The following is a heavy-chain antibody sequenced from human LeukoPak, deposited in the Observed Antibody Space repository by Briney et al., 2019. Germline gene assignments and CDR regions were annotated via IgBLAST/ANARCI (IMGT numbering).Heavy chain of an antibody. CDR1: GGSISSNSYY. V-gene: IGHV4-39*01. CDR2: IYYSGST. J-gene: IGHJ3*02. CDR3: ARRRDDCTNGVCYAFDI. Sequence: SETLSLTCTVSGGSISSNSYYWGWIRQPPGKGLEWIGSIYYSGSTYYNPSLKSRVIMSVDTSKNQFSLKLSSVTAADTAVYYCARRRDDCTNGVCYAFDIWGQGTMVTVSS. D-gene: IGHD2-8*01.